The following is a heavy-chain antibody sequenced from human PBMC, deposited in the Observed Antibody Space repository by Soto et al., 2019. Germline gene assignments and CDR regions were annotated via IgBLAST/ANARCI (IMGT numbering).Heavy chain of an antibody. J-gene: IGHJ4*02. V-gene: IGHV3-72*01. CDR2: TRNKANSYTT. CDR3: ALLGRGF. CDR1: GFTFSDHY. D-gene: IGHD3-10*01. Sequence: EVQLVESGGGLVQPGGSLRLSCAASGFTFSDHYMDWVRQAPGKGLEWVGRTRNKANSYTTEYGASVKGRFTISRDDSKNSLFLQMNSLKTEDTAVYYCALLGRGFWGRGTLVTVSS.